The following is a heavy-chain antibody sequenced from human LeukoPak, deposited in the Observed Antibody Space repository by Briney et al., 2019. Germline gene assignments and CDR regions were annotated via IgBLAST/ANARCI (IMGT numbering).Heavy chain of an antibody. V-gene: IGHV1-46*01. J-gene: IGHJ4*02. CDR1: GYTFTSYY. CDR2: INPSGGST. Sequence: GASVKVSCKASGYTFTSYYMHWVRQAPGQGHEWMGIINPSGGSTSYAQKFQGRVTMTRDTSTSTVYMELSSLRSEDTAVYYCARGGDYYDSSGDYTDYFDYWGQGTLVTVSS. D-gene: IGHD3-22*01. CDR3: ARGGDYYDSSGDYTDYFDY.